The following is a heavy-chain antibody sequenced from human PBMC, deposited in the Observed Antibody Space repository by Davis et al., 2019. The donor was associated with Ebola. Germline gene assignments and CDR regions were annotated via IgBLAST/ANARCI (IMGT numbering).Heavy chain of an antibody. CDR3: ARGGCSGGSCYSADY. D-gene: IGHD2-15*01. Sequence: ASVKVSCKASGYTFTTYGITWVRQAPGQGLEWMGWISAYNGNTNYAQKLQGRVTMTTDTSTSTSYMELRSLRSDDTAIYYCARGGCSGGSCYSADYWGQGTLVTVSS. CDR2: ISAYNGNT. V-gene: IGHV1-18*01. J-gene: IGHJ4*02. CDR1: GYTFTTYG.